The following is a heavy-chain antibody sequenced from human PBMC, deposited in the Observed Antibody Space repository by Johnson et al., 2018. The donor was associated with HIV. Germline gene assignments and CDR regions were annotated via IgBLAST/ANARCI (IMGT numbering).Heavy chain of an antibody. CDR1: GFTFSSYW. V-gene: IGHV3-7*01. J-gene: IGHJ3*02. CDR3: ARDHEMATIGDAFDI. Sequence: EVQLMESGGGLVQPGGSLRLSRAASGFTFSSYWMSWVRQAPGKGLEWVANIKQDGSEKYYVDSVKGRFTISRDNAKSSLYLQMNSLRAEDTAVYYCARDHEMATIGDAFDIWGQGTMVTVSS. CDR2: IKQDGSEK. D-gene: IGHD5-24*01.